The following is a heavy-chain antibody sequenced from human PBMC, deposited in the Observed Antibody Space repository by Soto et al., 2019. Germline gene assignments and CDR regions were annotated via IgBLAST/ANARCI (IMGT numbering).Heavy chain of an antibody. CDR3: AKKRPDNNPFDY. D-gene: IGHD1-1*01. Sequence: GGSLRLSCAASGFTFRTFAMGWVRQAPGKGLEWVSGINENGDYTHYADSVKGRYTISRDNSRDTLFLQMSSLRVEDTAVYYCAKKRPDNNPFDYWGQGTPVTVSS. V-gene: IGHV3-23*01. CDR1: GFTFRTFA. CDR2: INENGDYT. J-gene: IGHJ4*02.